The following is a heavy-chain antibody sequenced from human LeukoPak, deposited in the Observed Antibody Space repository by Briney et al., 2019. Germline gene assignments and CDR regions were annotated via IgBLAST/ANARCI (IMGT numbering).Heavy chain of an antibody. V-gene: IGHV3-74*01. D-gene: IGHD6-13*01. CDR2: INADGSST. J-gene: IGHJ4*02. CDR3: ARGPPSAAAGILDY. CDR1: GFTFSSYW. Sequence: GGSLRLSCAASGFTFSSYWMHWVRQAPGKGLVWVSRINADGSSTNYADSIKGRFTISRDNSKNTLYLQMNSLTAEDTAVYYCARGPPSAAAGILDYWGQGTLVTVSS.